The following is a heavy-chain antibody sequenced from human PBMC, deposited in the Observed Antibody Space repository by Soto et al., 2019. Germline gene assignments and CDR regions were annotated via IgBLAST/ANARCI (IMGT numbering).Heavy chain of an antibody. CDR3: ARTGTAVYYYYYYGMDV. CDR2: INAGNGNT. Sequence: ASVKVSCKASGYTFTSYAMHWVRQAPGQRLEWMGWINAGNGNTKYSQKFQGRVTITRDTSASTAYMELSSLRSEDTAVYYCARTGTAVYYYYYYGMDVWGQGTTVTVSS. J-gene: IGHJ6*02. D-gene: IGHD1-1*01. V-gene: IGHV1-3*01. CDR1: GYTFTSYA.